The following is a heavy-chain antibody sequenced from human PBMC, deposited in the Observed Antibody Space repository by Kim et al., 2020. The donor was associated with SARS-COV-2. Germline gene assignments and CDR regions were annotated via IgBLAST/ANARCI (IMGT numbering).Heavy chain of an antibody. D-gene: IGHD1-26*01. J-gene: IGHJ6*02. V-gene: IGHV1-18*01. Sequence: QKLQGRVTMTTDTSTSTAYMELRSLRSDDTAVYYCARSGSGSFRYYGMDVWGQGTTVTVSS. CDR3: ARSGSGSFRYYGMDV.